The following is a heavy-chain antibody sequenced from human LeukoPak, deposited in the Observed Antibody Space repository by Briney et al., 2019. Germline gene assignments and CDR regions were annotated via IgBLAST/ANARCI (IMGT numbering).Heavy chain of an antibody. V-gene: IGHV1-24*01. CDR2: FDPEDGET. CDR1: GDTLTELS. Sequence: ASVKVSCRVSGDTLTELSIHWVRQAPGKGHEWMGGFDPEDGETIYAQKFQGRVTMTEDTSTDTAYMELSSLRSEDTAVYYCATDIRYDSSGYWGQGTLVTVSS. CDR3: ATDIRYDSSGY. D-gene: IGHD3-22*01. J-gene: IGHJ4*02.